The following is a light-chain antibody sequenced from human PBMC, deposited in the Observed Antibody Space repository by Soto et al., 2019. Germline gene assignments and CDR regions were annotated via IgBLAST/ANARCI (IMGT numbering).Light chain of an antibody. CDR3: VSYAASTTLYV. CDR1: SSDVGSFNY. J-gene: IGLJ1*01. Sequence: QSALTQPASVSGSPGQSITISCTATSSDVGSFNYVSWYQHHPGKAPKLMIYEVTSRPSGVSNRFSGSKSGNTASLTISGLQDEDEDAYYCVSYAASTTLYVFGSGTKLTVL. V-gene: IGLV2-14*01. CDR2: EVT.